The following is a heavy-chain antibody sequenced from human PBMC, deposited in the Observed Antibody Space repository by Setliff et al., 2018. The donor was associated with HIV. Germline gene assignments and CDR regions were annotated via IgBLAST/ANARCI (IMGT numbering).Heavy chain of an antibody. V-gene: IGHV4-39*07. D-gene: IGHD6-6*01. Sequence: SETLSLTCTVSGGSISSYYWGWIRQPPGKGLEWIGSIYHSGSTYYNPSLKSRVTISVDKSKNQFSLKLTSVTAADTAVYYCARDQSIAARYLFDPWGQGTLVTVSS. CDR1: GGSISSYY. CDR2: IYHSGST. CDR3: ARDQSIAARYLFDP. J-gene: IGHJ5*02.